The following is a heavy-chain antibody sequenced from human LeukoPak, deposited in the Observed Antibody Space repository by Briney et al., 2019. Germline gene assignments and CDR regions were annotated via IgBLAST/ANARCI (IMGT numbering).Heavy chain of an antibody. CDR1: GYHFTTYW. CDR2: FYPATSDI. CDR3: ARQITKYGDYHLDY. Sequence: GEALKISCKASGYHFTTYWIGWVRQTPGKGLEWMGIFYPATSDIRYSPSFHGQVTISADKSISTAYLQWNSLKASDTAMYYCARQITKYGDYHLDYWGQGTLVTVSS. V-gene: IGHV5-51*01. D-gene: IGHD4-17*01. J-gene: IGHJ4*02.